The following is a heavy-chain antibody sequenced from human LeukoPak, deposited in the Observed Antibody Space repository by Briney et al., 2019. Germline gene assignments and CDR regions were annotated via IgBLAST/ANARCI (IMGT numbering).Heavy chain of an antibody. Sequence: GGSLRLSCAASGFTFSSYGMHWVRQAPGKGLEWVAVISYHGSNKYYADSVKGRFTISRDNSKNTPYLQMNSLSAEDTAVYYCATDQYSSGWSFDYWGQGTLVTVSS. D-gene: IGHD6-19*01. J-gene: IGHJ4*02. CDR2: ISYHGSNK. CDR3: ATDQYSSGWSFDY. V-gene: IGHV3-30*03. CDR1: GFTFSSYG.